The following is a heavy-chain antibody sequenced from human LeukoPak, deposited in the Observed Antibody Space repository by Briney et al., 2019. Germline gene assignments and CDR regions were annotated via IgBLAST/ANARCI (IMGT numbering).Heavy chain of an antibody. J-gene: IGHJ4*02. CDR3: ARHIGTVRQWLATEQYYFDY. CDR2: IYYSGST. Sequence: SETLSLNCTVSGDSISSYYWSWIRQPPGKGLEWIGYIYYSGSTNYNPSLKSRVTISVDTSKNQFSLKLSSVTAADTAVYYCARHIGTVRQWLATEQYYFDYWGQGTLVTVSS. CDR1: GDSISSYY. D-gene: IGHD6-19*01. V-gene: IGHV4-59*08.